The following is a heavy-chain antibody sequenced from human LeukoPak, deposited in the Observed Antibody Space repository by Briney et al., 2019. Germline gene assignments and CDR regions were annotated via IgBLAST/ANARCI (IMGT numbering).Heavy chain of an antibody. D-gene: IGHD3-10*01. CDR1: GFTFSSYA. CDR3: AKGLGIWFWELYSFFDY. CDR2: ISGSGGST. Sequence: GGSLRLSCAASGFTFSSYAMSWVRQAPGKGLEWVSAISGSGGSTYYADSVKGRFTISRDNSKNTLYLQMNSLRAEDTAVYYCAKGLGIWFWELYSFFDYWGQGTLVTVSS. J-gene: IGHJ4*02. V-gene: IGHV3-23*01.